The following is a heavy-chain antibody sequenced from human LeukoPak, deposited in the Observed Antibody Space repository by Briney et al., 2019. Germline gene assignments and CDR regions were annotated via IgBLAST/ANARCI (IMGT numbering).Heavy chain of an antibody. CDR3: ARLGIVPNWFDP. CDR2: IYHSGST. J-gene: IGHJ5*02. D-gene: IGHD3-16*01. V-gene: IGHV4-38-2*01. Sequence: SETLSLTCGVSGYSISSGYYWGWIRQPPGKGLEWIGSIYHSGSTYYNPSLKSRVTISVDTSKNQFSLKLSSVTAADTAVYYCARLGIVPNWFDPWGQGTLVTVSS. CDR1: GYSISSGYY.